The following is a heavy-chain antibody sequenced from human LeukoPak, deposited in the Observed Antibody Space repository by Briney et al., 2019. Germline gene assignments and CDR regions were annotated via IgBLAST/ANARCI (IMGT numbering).Heavy chain of an antibody. V-gene: IGHV3-23*01. Sequence: GGSLRLSCAASGFTFSSLAMTCVRQAPGKGLEWVSTIRSNGDTTYNADSVKGCFTISRDNPKNTLYLELNSLRVEDTATFYCAKGQELDDGVFDSWGQGTMVTVSS. CDR2: IRSNGDTT. J-gene: IGHJ4*02. D-gene: IGHD1-1*01. CDR3: AKGQELDDGVFDS. CDR1: GFTFSSLA.